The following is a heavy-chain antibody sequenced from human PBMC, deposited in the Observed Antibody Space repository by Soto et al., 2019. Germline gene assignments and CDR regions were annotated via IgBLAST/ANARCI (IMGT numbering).Heavy chain of an antibody. CDR3: AKDLHWYGMDV. CDR1: GFTFSDYF. CDR2: INKDGGTT. J-gene: IGHJ6*02. D-gene: IGHD1-20*01. Sequence: EVQLLESGGGLVQPGESLRLSCAASGFTFSDYFMNWVRQAPGKGLEWVSGINKDGGTTQNADFERGRFTISRDNSRNTLYLQMNSVRAEDTALYYCAKDLHWYGMDVWGQGTTVTVS. V-gene: IGHV3-23*01.